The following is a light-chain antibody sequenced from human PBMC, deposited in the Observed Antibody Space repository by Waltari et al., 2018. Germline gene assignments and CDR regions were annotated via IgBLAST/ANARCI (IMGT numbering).Light chain of an antibody. J-gene: IGLJ2*01. Sequence: QSVLTQPPSVSGAPGQRVTISCTGSSSNIGAVYDVHWYQQLPGTAPKLLISDTNERPSGVPDRVSGSKSGNTASLTISGLQAEDEAAYYCCSYAGSSTVKFGEGTYLTVL. CDR1: SSNIGAVYD. CDR3: CSYAGSSTVK. V-gene: IGLV1-40*01. CDR2: DTN.